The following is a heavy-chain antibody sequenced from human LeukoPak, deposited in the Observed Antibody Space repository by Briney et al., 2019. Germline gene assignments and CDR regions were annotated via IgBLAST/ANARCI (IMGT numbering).Heavy chain of an antibody. V-gene: IGHV3-30*18. D-gene: IGHD1-1*01. CDR1: GFTFSSYG. Sequence: PGGSLRLSCAASGFTFSSYGMHWVRQAPGKGLGWVAIISYDGSNKYYADAVKGRFTISRDNSKNTLYLQMNSLRAEDTAVYYCAKSRVQGCDPWGQGTLVTVSS. CDR2: ISYDGSNK. J-gene: IGHJ5*02. CDR3: AKSRVQGCDP.